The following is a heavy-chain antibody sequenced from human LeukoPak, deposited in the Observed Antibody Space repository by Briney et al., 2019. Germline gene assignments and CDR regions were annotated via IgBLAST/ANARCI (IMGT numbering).Heavy chain of an antibody. V-gene: IGHV3-48*01. CDR1: GFTFSSYS. CDR3: AREEPSNTYYFDY. CDR2: ISSSSSTI. J-gene: IGHJ4*02. Sequence: PGGSLRLSCAASGFTFSSYSMNWVRQAPGKGLEWVSYISSSSSTIYYADSVKGRFTISRDNAKNSLYLQMNSLRAEDTAVYYCAREEPSNTYYFDYWGQGTLVTVSS. D-gene: IGHD4-11*01.